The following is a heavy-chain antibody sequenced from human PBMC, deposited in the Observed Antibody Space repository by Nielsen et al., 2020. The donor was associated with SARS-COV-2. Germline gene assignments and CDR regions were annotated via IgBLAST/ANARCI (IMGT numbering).Heavy chain of an antibody. CDR2: IYTSGST. J-gene: IGHJ4*02. CDR1: GGSISSYY. V-gene: IGHV4-4*07. D-gene: IGHD5-24*01. Sequence: SETLSLTCTVSGGSISSYYWSWIRQPAGKGLEWIGRIYTSGSTNYNPSLKRRVTMSVDTSKNQFALKLSSVTAADTAVYYCARAAGWGWLQAIPPEFDYWGQGTLFTVSS. CDR3: ARAAGWGWLQAIPPEFDY.